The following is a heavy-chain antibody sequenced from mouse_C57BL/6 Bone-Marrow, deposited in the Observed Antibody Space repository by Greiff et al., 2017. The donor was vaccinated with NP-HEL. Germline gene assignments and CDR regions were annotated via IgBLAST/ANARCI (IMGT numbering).Heavy chain of an antibody. CDR1: GFTFSSYT. Sequence: DVKLVESGGGLLKPGGSLKLSCAASGFTFSSYTMSWVRQTPEKRLEWVATISGGGGNTYYPDSVKGRFTISRDNAKNTLYLQMSSLRSEDTALYYCARHSVYYYGSSYWYFDVWGTGTTVTVSS. D-gene: IGHD1-1*01. V-gene: IGHV5-9*01. J-gene: IGHJ1*03. CDR2: ISGGGGNT. CDR3: ARHSVYYYGSSYWYFDV.